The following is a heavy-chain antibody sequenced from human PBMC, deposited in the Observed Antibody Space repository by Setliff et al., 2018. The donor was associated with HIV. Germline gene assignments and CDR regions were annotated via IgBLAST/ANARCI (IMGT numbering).Heavy chain of an antibody. CDR3: ARQAIFGYYDSSGYLDY. V-gene: IGHV4-34*01. CDR1: GGSFSDYY. J-gene: IGHJ4*02. D-gene: IGHD3-22*01. Sequence: SETLSLTCAVYGGSFSDYYWTRIRQSPGKGLEWIGEINHRGSTNYNPSLKSRVTVSVDTSKNLFSLRLSSVTASDTAVYYCARQAIFGYYDSSGYLDYWGQGTQVTVSS. CDR2: INHRGST.